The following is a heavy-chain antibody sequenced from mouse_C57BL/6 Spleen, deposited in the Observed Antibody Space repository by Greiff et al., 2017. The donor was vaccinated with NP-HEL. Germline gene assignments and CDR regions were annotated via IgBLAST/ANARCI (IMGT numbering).Heavy chain of an antibody. CDR3: ARGSTVLYYYAMDY. CDR2: ISSGSSTI. Sequence: EVQGVESGGGLVKPGGSLKLSCAASGFTFSDYGMHWVRQAPEKGLEWVAYISSGSSTIYYADTVKGRFTISRDNAKNTLFLQMTSLRSEDTAMYYCARGSTVLYYYAMDYWGQGTSVTVSS. D-gene: IGHD1-1*01. J-gene: IGHJ4*01. CDR1: GFTFSDYG. V-gene: IGHV5-17*01.